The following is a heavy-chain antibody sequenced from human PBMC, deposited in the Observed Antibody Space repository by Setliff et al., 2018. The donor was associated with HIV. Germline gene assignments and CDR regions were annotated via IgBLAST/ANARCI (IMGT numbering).Heavy chain of an antibody. J-gene: IGHJ6*02. CDR3: ARGGRLQYFDWPSYAMDV. Sequence: PSETLRLSCAASGFTFSNHWMHWVRQAPGKGLVWVSRINSDESTTNYADSLKGRFTISRDNGKNLLYLQMNSLRAEDTAVYYCARGGRLQYFDWPSYAMDVWGQGTTVTVSS. V-gene: IGHV3-74*01. D-gene: IGHD3-9*01. CDR1: GFTFSNHW. CDR2: INSDESTT.